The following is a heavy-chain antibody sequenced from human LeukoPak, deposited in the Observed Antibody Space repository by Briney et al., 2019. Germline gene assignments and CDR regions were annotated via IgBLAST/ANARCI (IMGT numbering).Heavy chain of an antibody. J-gene: IGHJ4*02. CDR2: IYSGGST. Sequence: GGSLRLSCAASGFTVSSNYMSWVRQAPGKGLEWVSVIYSGGSTYYADSVKGRFTISRDNSKNTLYPQMNSLRAEDTAVYYCARNPNSAAIYFDYWGQGTLVTVSS. D-gene: IGHD6-13*01. CDR1: GFTVSSNY. V-gene: IGHV3-66*01. CDR3: ARNPNSAAIYFDY.